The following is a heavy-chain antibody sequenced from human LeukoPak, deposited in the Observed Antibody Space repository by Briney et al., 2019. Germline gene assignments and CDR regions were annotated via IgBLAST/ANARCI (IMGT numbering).Heavy chain of an antibody. CDR3: ARRGQLLSHNWFDP. Sequence: SETLSLTCTVSGYSISSGYYWGWIRQPPGKGLEWIGSIYYSGSTYYNPSLKSRVTISVDTSKNQFSLKLSSVTAADTAVYYCARRGQLLSHNWFDPWGQGTLVTVSS. V-gene: IGHV4-38-2*02. CDR1: GYSISSGYY. J-gene: IGHJ5*02. CDR2: IYYSGST. D-gene: IGHD2-2*01.